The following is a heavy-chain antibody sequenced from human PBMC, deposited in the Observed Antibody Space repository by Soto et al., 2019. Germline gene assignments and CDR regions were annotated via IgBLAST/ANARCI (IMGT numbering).Heavy chain of an antibody. V-gene: IGHV4-34*01. J-gene: IGHJ4*01. CDR2: INHSGST. CDR1: GGSFSGYY. CDR3: ARGKRITMVRGVIPRRGFDY. D-gene: IGHD3-10*01. Sequence: SETLSLTCAVYGGSFSGYYWSWIRQPPGKGLEWIGEINHSGSTNYNPSLKSRVTISVDTSKNQFSLKLSSVTAADTAVYYCARGKRITMVRGVIPRRGFDYWGQVTLVTVSS.